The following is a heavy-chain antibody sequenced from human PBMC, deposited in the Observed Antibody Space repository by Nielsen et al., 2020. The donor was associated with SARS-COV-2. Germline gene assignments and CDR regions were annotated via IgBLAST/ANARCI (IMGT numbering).Heavy chain of an antibody. J-gene: IGHJ6*02. V-gene: IGHV4-34*01. CDR1: GGSFSGYY. CDR2: INHSGST. Sequence: SETLSLTCAVYGGSFSGYYWSWIRQPPGKGLEWIGEINHSGSTNYNPSLESRVTISVDTSTNQFSLRLNSVTAADTAQYYCARDRQGYNYYYGMDVWGQGTTVTVSS. CDR3: ARDRQGYNYYYGMDV. D-gene: IGHD5-24*01.